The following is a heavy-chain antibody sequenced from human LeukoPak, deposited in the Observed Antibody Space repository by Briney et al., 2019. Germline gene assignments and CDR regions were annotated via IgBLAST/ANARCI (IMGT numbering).Heavy chain of an antibody. CDR3: ARDSTWLLDY. CDR2: IKEDGSVK. J-gene: IGHJ4*02. V-gene: IGHV3-7*03. Sequence: GGSLRLSCAASGFTSSSYWMSWVRQAPGKGLEWVANIKEDGSVKYYVDSVKGRFTISRDNTRNALYLQMNSLRADDTAVYFCARDSTWLLDYWGQGTLITVSS. D-gene: IGHD6-19*01. CDR1: GFTSSSYW.